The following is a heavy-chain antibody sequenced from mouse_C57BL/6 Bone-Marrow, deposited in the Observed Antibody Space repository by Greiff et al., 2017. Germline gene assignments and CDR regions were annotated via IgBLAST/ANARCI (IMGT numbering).Heavy chain of an antibody. CDR2: INPSNGGT. CDR1: GYTFTSYW. CDR3: ASSDGTTGDY. J-gene: IGHJ2*01. Sequence: VQLQQPGTELVKPGASVKLSCKASGYTFTSYWMHWVKQRPGQGLEWIGNINPSNGGTNYNEKFKSKAKLTVDKSSSTAYMQLSSLSSEDSAVYHGASSDGTTGDYWGQGTTLTVSS. V-gene: IGHV1-53*01. D-gene: IGHD1-1*01.